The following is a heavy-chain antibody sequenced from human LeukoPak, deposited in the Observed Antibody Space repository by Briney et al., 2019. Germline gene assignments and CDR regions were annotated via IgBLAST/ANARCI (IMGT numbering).Heavy chain of an antibody. D-gene: IGHD6-6*01. CDR1: GYTFTGYY. CDR2: INPNSGGT. V-gene: IGHV1-2*06. J-gene: IGHJ4*02. CDR3: ARVWQLVSPTPMGY. Sequence: ASVKVSCKASGYTFTGYYMHWVRQAPGQGLEWMGRINPNSGGTNYAQKFQGRVTMTRDTSISTAYMVLSRLRSDDTAVYYCARVWQLVSPTPMGYWGQGTLVTVSS.